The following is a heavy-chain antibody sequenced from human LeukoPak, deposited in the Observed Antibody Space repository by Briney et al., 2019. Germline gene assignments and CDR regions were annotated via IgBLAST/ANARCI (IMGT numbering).Heavy chain of an antibody. Sequence: TSSETLSLTCSVSGGSISSYFWSWIRQSPGKGLEWIGNIHYSGSTNYNPSLKSRVTISVDTSKNQFSLKLSAVTAADTAMYYYARFKRAGGWSYFDYWGQGTLVTVSS. CDR3: ARFKRAGGWSYFDY. J-gene: IGHJ4*02. CDR1: GGSISSYF. D-gene: IGHD6-19*01. V-gene: IGHV4-59*01. CDR2: IHYSGST.